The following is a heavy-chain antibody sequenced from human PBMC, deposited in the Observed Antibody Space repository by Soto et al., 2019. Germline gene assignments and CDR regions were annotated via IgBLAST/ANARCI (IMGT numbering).Heavy chain of an antibody. CDR3: ARRTLTGSPTFDY. J-gene: IGHJ4*02. CDR2: ISSESTFI. D-gene: IGHD3-9*01. Sequence: EVQLVESGGGLVKPGGSLRLSCAASGFTFRSYTMNWVRQAPGKGLEWVSFISSESTFIDYADSVKGRVTISRDNAKNSLQLQMNSLRAEDTAVYYCARRTLTGSPTFDYWGQGIVVIVSS. V-gene: IGHV3-21*02. CDR1: GFTFRSYT.